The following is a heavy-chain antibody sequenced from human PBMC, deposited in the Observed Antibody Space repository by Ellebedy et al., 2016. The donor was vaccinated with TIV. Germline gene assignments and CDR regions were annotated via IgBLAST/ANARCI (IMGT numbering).Heavy chain of an antibody. CDR2: TSHDETKR. J-gene: IGHJ6*02. V-gene: IGHV3-30*18. D-gene: IGHD3-9*01. CDR3: AKDRDDVLTGYAKYFFYYGMDV. Sequence: GESLKISXAASGFMFSSSTMHWVRQAPGKGLEWVAFTSHDETKRFYADSVKGRFTISRDNSKDTLYLQLNSLRAEDTAVYYCAKDRDDVLTGYAKYFFYYGMDVWGQGTTVTVSS. CDR1: GFMFSSST.